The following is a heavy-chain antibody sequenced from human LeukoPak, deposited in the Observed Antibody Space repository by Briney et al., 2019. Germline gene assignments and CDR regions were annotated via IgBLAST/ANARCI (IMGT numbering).Heavy chain of an antibody. CDR1: NYIFTTYG. J-gene: IGHJ5*02. CDR3: ARERIAAAFGFDP. D-gene: IGHD6-13*01. V-gene: IGHV1-18*01. Sequence: ASVKVSCKTSNYIFTTYGISWVRQAPGQGLEWMGWISVYNGNTNYAQKFQGRVTMTTDTSTSTAYMELTSLRSDDTAVYYCARERIAAAFGFDPWGQGTLVTVSS. CDR2: ISVYNGNT.